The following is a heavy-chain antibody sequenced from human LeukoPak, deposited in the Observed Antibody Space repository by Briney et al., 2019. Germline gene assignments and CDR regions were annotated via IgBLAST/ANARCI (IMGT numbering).Heavy chain of an antibody. CDR1: GFTFSTYS. CDR3: ARLYCSSTSCYFDY. CDR2: IWYDGSNK. Sequence: PGGSLRLSCAASGFTFSTYSMNWVRQAPGKGLEWVAVIWYDGSNKYYADSMKGRFTISRDNSKNTLYLQMNSLRAEDTAVYYCARLYCSSTSCYFDYWGQGTLVTVSS. J-gene: IGHJ4*02. D-gene: IGHD2-2*01. V-gene: IGHV3-33*08.